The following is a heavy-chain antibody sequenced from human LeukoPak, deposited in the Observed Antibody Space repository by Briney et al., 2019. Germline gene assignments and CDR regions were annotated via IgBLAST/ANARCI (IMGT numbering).Heavy chain of an antibody. D-gene: IGHD6-19*01. Sequence: SETLSLTCAISGDSVYRNSAPWNRIRQSPSRGLESLGRTNYRSQCYNDYAISRKTRIIINADTSQNQLSMQLNSVTPEDTAVYYCARARVAVAGGFEYYYYDGMDVWGKGTTVTVSS. V-gene: IGHV6-1*01. J-gene: IGHJ6*04. CDR1: GDSVYRNSAP. CDR3: ARARVAVAGGFEYYYYDGMDV. CDR2: TNYRSQCYN.